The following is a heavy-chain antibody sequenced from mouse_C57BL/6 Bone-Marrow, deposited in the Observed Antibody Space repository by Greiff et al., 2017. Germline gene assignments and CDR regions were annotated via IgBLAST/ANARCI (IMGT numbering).Heavy chain of an antibody. Sequence: VQLQQPGAELVMPGASVKLSCKASGYTFTSYWMHWVKQRPGQGLEWIGEIDPSDSYTNYNQKFKGKSTLTVDKSSSTAYMQLSSLTSEDSAVNYCLLWLRRLVWYFDVWGTETTVTVSS. J-gene: IGHJ1*03. V-gene: IGHV1-69*01. D-gene: IGHD2-9*01. CDR1: GYTFTSYW. CDR2: IDPSDSYT. CDR3: LLWLRRLVWYFDV.